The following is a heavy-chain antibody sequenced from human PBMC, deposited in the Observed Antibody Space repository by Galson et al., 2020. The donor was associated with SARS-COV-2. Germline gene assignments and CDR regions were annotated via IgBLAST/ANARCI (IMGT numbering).Heavy chain of an antibody. Sequence: GESLKISCAASGFSFSNYWMNWFRQGPGKGLEWVANIKQAGSEKYYEDSVRGRFTISRDNAKNSLYIQMNSLRAEDTAVYYCTRRRLFGDRRYGFDIWGQGTVVTVSS. J-gene: IGHJ3*02. V-gene: IGHV3-7*01. CDR3: TRRRLFGDRRYGFDI. CDR1: GFSFSNYW. CDR2: IKQAGSEK. D-gene: IGHD3-10*02.